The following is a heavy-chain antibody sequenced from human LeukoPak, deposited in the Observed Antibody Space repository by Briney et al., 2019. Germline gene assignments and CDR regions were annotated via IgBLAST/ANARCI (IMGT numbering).Heavy chain of an antibody. CDR3: ARGAIVGATEDYYYGMDV. CDR1: GFTFSSYG. V-gene: IGHV3-33*01. Sequence: GGSLRLSCAASGFTFSSYGMHWVRQAPGKGLEWVAVIWYDGSNKYYADSVKGRFTISRDNSKNTLYLQMNSLRAEDTAVYYCARGAIVGATEDYYYGMDVWGQGTTVTVSS. D-gene: IGHD1-26*01. J-gene: IGHJ6*02. CDR2: IWYDGSNK.